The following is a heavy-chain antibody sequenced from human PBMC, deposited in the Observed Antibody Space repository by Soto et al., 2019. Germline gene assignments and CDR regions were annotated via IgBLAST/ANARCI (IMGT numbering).Heavy chain of an antibody. CDR3: ARALYGDKRVFYCYGMDV. D-gene: IGHD4-17*01. Sequence: QVQLVQSGAEVKKPGSSVKVSCKASGGTFSSYAISWVRQAPGQGLEWMGGIIPIFGTANYAQKFQGRVTITAGKSTSTAYMELRSLRSEDTDVYYCARALYGDKRVFYCYGMDVWGQGTTVTVSS. V-gene: IGHV1-69*14. J-gene: IGHJ6*02. CDR1: GGTFSSYA. CDR2: IIPIFGTA.